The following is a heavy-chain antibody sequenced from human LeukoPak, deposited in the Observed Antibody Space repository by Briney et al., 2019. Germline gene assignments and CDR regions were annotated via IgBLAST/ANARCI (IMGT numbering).Heavy chain of an antibody. D-gene: IGHD3-10*01. V-gene: IGHV4-59*01. CDR2: IHYSGST. CDR3: ASSKVRGVIRALDY. Sequence: SETLSLTCTVSGGSISSYYWSWIRQPPGKGLEWIGYIHYSGSTDYNPSLKSRVTISVDTSKNQFSLKLSSVTAADTAVYYCASSKVRGVIRALDYWGQGTLVTVSS. J-gene: IGHJ4*02. CDR1: GGSISSYY.